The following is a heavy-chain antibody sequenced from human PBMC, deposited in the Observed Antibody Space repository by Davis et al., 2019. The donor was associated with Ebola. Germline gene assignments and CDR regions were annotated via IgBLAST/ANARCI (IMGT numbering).Heavy chain of an antibody. J-gene: IGHJ4*02. CDR2: IKQDGSVR. Sequence: PGGSLRLSCAASGFSFSSYWLTWVRQVPGRGLEWVANIKQDGSVRYYVDSVKGRFTISRDNAKNSLFLQMNSLRAEDTALYYCARTDPSYKAFDYWGQGILVTVST. CDR3: ARTDPSYKAFDY. CDR1: GFSFSSYW. V-gene: IGHV3-7*03. D-gene: IGHD1-1*01.